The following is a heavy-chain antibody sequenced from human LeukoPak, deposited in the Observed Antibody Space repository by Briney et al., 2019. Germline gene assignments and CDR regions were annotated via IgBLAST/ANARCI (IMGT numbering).Heavy chain of an antibody. D-gene: IGHD1-26*01. J-gene: IGHJ4*02. CDR1: GYTFTGYH. V-gene: IGHV1-2*02. CDR2: INPNSGGT. CDR3: ARDVGATTPYFDY. Sequence: ASVKVSCKASGYTFTGYHIHWVRQAPGQGLEWMGWINPNSGGTNYAQKFQGRVTMTRDTSISTAYMELSRLTSDDTAVYYCARDVGATTPYFDYWGQGTLVTVSS.